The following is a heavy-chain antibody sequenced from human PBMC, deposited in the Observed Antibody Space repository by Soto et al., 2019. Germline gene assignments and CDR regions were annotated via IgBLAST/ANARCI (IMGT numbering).Heavy chain of an antibody. Sequence: KGLEWVAAISYDGSNKYDADSVKGRFTISRDNSKNTLYLQMNSLRAEDTAFYFFKQKTAYEIPYRSRHS. CDR2: ISYDGSNK. V-gene: IGHV3-30*03. D-gene: IGHD2-21*01. CDR3: KQKTAYEIPYRSRHS. J-gene: IGHJ5*01.